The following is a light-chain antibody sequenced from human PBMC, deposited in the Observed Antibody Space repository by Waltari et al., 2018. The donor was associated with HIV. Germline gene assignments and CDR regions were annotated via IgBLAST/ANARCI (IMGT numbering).Light chain of an antibody. CDR3: QQRNVPIT. CDR2: DAS. CDR1: QSVATY. Sequence: EIMLTQSLATLSSSPGKKATLSCRASQSVATYLAWFQQRPGQAPRVLIYDASNRANGIPARFSGSGDETDFTLTISSLEPEDFGVDYCQQRNVPITFGQGTRLEI. J-gene: IGKJ5*01. V-gene: IGKV3D-11*02.